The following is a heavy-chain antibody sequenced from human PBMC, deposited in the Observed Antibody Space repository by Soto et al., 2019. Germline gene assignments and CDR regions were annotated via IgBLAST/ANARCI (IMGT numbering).Heavy chain of an antibody. D-gene: IGHD5-12*01. CDR1: GFSFSSYE. CDR3: ARVVPTGYFAMDV. J-gene: IGHJ6*02. CDR2: ISSSDNTI. V-gene: IGHV3-48*03. Sequence: QTGGSLRLSCAGSGFSFSSYEMNWVRQAPGKGLEWVSYISSSDNTIYNADSVKGRFTISRDNAKNSLYLQMNGLRAEDTAVYYCARVVPTGYFAMDVWGQGTTVTVSS.